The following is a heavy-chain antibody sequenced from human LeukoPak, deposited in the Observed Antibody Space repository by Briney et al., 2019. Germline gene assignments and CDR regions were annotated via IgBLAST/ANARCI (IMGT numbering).Heavy chain of an antibody. CDR3: ASWDYYDSSGFDY. CDR2: IYYSGRT. Sequence: SETLSLTCPVAGGSISSYYCSCIRQPPGKGLEWVGSIYYSGRTNYNPSLKRRVIISVDTSKNQFSLKLSSVTAADTAVYYCASWDYYDSSGFDYWGQGTLVTVSS. D-gene: IGHD3-22*01. CDR1: GGSISSYY. V-gene: IGHV4-59*01. J-gene: IGHJ4*02.